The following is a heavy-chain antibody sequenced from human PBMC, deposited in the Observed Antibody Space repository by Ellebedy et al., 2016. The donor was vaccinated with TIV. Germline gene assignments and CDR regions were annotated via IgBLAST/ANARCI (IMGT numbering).Heavy chain of an antibody. CDR2: INHSGST. J-gene: IGHJ3*02. CDR3: ARHHQDRTIFGVVMDAFDI. CDR1: GGSISSYY. V-gene: IGHV4-34*01. D-gene: IGHD3-3*01. Sequence: MPSETLSLTCTVSGGSISSYYWSWIRQPPGKGLEWIGEINHSGSTNYNPSLKSRVTISVDTSKNQFSLKLSSVTAADTAVYYCARHHQDRTIFGVVMDAFDIWGQGTMVTVSS.